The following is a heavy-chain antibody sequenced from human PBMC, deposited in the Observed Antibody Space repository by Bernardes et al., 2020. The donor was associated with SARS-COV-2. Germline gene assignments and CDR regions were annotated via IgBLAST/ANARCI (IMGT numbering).Heavy chain of an antibody. D-gene: IGHD4-17*01. CDR1: GFNFSSYA. Sequence: GSSLRVSCASSGFNFSSYAMNWVRHAPGKWLQWVSSITASTHYIQYTDSVAGRFTVSRDNAKNSLYLEMTSLRVEDTAIYYCARILRDNGFGSGYYDLWGRGTLVIVSS. J-gene: IGHJ2*01. CDR2: ITASTHYI. CDR3: ARILRDNGFGSGYYDL. V-gene: IGHV3-21*01.